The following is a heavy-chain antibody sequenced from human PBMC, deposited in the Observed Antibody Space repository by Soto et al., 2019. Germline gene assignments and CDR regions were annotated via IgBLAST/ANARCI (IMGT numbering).Heavy chain of an antibody. CDR2: IYSGGST. Sequence: PGGSLRLSCAASGFTVSSNYMSWVRQAPGKGLEWVSVIYSGGSTYYADSVKGRFTISRHNSKNTLYLQMNSLRAEDTAVYYCARALLYCSGGSCYPDWGQGTLVTVS. D-gene: IGHD2-15*01. V-gene: IGHV3-53*04. CDR1: GFTVSSNY. J-gene: IGHJ4*01. CDR3: ARALLYCSGGSCYPD.